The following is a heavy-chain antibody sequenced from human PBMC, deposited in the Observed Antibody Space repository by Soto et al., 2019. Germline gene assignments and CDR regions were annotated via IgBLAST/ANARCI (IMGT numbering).Heavy chain of an antibody. CDR3: ARVLGNWNPVRYYYYGMDV. V-gene: IGHV3-33*01. D-gene: IGHD1-20*01. J-gene: IGHJ6*02. CDR2: IWYDGSNK. CDR1: GFTFSSYG. Sequence: QVQLVESGGGVVQPGRSLRLSCAASGFTFSSYGMHGVRQAPGKGLEWVAVIWYDGSNKYYADSVKGRFTISRDNSKNTLYLQMNSLRAEDTAVYYCARVLGNWNPVRYYYYGMDVWGQGTTVTVSS.